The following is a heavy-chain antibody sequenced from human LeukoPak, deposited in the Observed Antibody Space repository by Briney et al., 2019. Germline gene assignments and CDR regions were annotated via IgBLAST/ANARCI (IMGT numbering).Heavy chain of an antibody. D-gene: IGHD5-12*01. J-gene: IGHJ4*02. CDR1: GFTFSSYG. Sequence: GGSLRLSCAASGFTFSSYGMHWVRQAPGKGLEWVAVISYDGSNKYYADSVKGRFTISRDNSKNTLYLQMNSLRAGDTAVYYCAKLEGVATRYSEPVFDYWGQGTLVTVSS. V-gene: IGHV3-30*18. CDR3: AKLEGVATRYSEPVFDY. CDR2: ISYDGSNK.